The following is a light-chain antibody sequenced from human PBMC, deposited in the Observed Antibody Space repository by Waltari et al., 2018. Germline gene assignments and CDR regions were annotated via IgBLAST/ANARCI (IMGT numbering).Light chain of an antibody. Sequence: QSALTQPASVSGSPGQSITISCTGSTSDVAGYNLVSWYRQFPNPAPQLLIYEGTRRPSGVSSRFSASKSGNTASLTISGLQAEDEALYFCTSYARSDNSVLFGGGTQLSVL. J-gene: IGLJ2*01. CDR2: EGT. CDR1: TSDVAGYNL. CDR3: TSYARSDNSVL. V-gene: IGLV2-14*02.